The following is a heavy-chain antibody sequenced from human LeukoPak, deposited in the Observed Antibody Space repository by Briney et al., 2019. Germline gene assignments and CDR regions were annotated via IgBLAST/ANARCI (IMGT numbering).Heavy chain of an antibody. CDR2: IYHSGST. J-gene: IGHJ4*02. D-gene: IGHD6-13*01. V-gene: IGHV4-30-2*01. Sequence: SQTLSLTCAVSGGSISSGGYSWSWIRQPPGTGLEWIGYIYHSGSTYYNPSLKSRVTISVDRSKNQFSLKLSSVTAADTAVYYCARIAAVGTIYFDYWGQGTLVTVSS. CDR3: ARIAAVGTIYFDY. CDR1: GGSISSGGYS.